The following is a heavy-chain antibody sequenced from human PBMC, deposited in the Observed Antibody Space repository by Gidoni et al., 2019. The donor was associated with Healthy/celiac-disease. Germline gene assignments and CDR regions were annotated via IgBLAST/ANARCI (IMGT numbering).Heavy chain of an antibody. CDR2: INAGNGNT. V-gene: IGHV1-3*01. Sequence: QVQLVQSGAEVKKPGASVKVCCKASGYTFTSYAMHWVRQAPGQRLEWMGWINAGNGNTKYSQKFQGRVTITRDTSASTAYMELSSLRSEDTAVYYCARDTDRSGWLNWFDPWGQGTLVTVSS. J-gene: IGHJ5*02. D-gene: IGHD6-19*01. CDR3: ARDTDRSGWLNWFDP. CDR1: GYTFTSYA.